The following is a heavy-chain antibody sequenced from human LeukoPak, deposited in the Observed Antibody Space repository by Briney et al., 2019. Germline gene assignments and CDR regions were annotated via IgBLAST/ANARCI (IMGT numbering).Heavy chain of an antibody. CDR2: IYYSGST. CDR1: GGSICRYY. J-gene: IGHJ6*02. Sequence: SETLSLSCTVSGGSICRYYRSSIRETPRGRLGWRWYIYYSGSTNYNPSLKSRVTISVDTSKNQFSLKLSSVTAADTAVYYCARSPPTYCSGGSCYYYGMDVWGQGTTVTVSS. D-gene: IGHD2-15*01. V-gene: IGHV4-59*08. CDR3: ARSPPTYCSGGSCYYYGMDV.